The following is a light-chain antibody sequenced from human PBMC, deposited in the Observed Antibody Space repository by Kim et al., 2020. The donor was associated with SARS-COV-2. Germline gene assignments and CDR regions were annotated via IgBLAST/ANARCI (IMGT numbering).Light chain of an antibody. Sequence: GEGATLSCRASQSVSVNYLAWYPQTPGQTPRLLISSASSRATGIPDRFSGSGSGTDFTLTISRLGPEDFAVYYCQQYGSSPPGVTFGGGTKVDI. CDR3: QQYGSSPPGVT. V-gene: IGKV3-20*01. CDR2: SAS. CDR1: QSVSVNY. J-gene: IGKJ4*01.